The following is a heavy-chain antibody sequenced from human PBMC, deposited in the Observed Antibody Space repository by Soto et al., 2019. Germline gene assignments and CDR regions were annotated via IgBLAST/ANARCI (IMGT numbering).Heavy chain of an antibody. J-gene: IGHJ6*03. V-gene: IGHV3-11*01. CDR2: ISSSGSTI. CDR1: GFTFSDYY. CDR3: ARVEVLPRPEDYGDYGGGYYYYYMDV. D-gene: IGHD4-17*01. Sequence: GGSLRLSCAASGFTFSDYYMSWIRQAPGKGLEWVSYISSSGSTIYYADSVKGRFTISRDNAKNSLYLQMNSLRAEDTAVYYCARVEVLPRPEDYGDYGGGYYYYYMDVWGKGTTVTVSS.